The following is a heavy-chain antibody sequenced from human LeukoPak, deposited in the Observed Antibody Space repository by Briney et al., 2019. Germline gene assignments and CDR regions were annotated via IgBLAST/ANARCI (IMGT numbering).Heavy chain of an antibody. CDR2: LSGNNGNT. J-gene: IGHJ3*02. D-gene: IGHD2-15*01. CDR3: AKVGGGSWSKDAFDI. Sequence: ASVTVSCKSSGYTFSSYGLSWVRQAPGQGLEWMGWLSGNNGNTNYAQKLQGRVTMTTDTSTSTAYMELRSLRSDDTAVYYCAKVGGGSWSKDAFDIWGQGTMVTVSS. CDR1: GYTFSSYG. V-gene: IGHV1-18*01.